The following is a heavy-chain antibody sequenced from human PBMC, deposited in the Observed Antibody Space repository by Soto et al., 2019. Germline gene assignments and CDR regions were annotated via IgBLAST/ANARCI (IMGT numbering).Heavy chain of an antibody. V-gene: IGHV4-31*03. CDR3: ARVIRGAVAGTDWFDP. CDR1: GGSISSGGYY. Sequence: PSETLSLTCTVSGGSISSGGYYWSWIRQHPGKGLEWIGYIYYSGSTYYNPSLKSRVTISVDTSKNQFSLKLSSVTAADTAVYYCARVIRGAVAGTDWFDPWGQGTLVTVSS. J-gene: IGHJ5*02. D-gene: IGHD6-19*01. CDR2: IYYSGST.